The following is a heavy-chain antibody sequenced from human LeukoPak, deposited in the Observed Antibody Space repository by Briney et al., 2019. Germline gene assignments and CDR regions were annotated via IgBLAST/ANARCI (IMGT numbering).Heavy chain of an antibody. V-gene: IGHV3-74*01. J-gene: IGHJ6*03. CDR1: GITLRSYW. D-gene: IGHD2-2*01. CDR3: AREVEKVPPARGVYYYYYMDV. Sequence: GGSLKLSCAASGITLRSYWMYWVRQAPGKGQVWVSRINSDGRTTHYAESVKGRFTISRDNATNTLYLQMNSLRAEDTAVYYCAREVEKVPPARGVYYYYYMDVWGKGTSVTVSS. CDR2: INSDGRTT.